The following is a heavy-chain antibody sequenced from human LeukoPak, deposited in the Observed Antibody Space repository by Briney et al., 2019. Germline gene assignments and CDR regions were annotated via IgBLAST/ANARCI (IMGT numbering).Heavy chain of an antibody. CDR3: AKDVVVVPAAMEFLGAFDI. V-gene: IGHV3-21*04. J-gene: IGHJ3*02. CDR1: GFTFSSYS. CDR2: ISSSSSYI. Sequence: GGSLRLSCAASGFTFSSYSMNWVRQAPGKGLEWVSSISSSSSYIYYADSVKGRFTISRDNSKNTLYLQMNSLRAEDTAVYYCAKDVVVVPAAMEFLGAFDIWGQGTMVTVSS. D-gene: IGHD2-2*01.